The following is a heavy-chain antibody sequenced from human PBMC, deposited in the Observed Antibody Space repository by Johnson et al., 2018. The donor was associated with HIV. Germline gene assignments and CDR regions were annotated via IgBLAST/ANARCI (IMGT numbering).Heavy chain of an antibody. CDR3: AKDWGIAAAGTDAFDI. Sequence: QVQLVESGGGVVQPGGSLRLSCAASGFTFSSYGMHWVRQAPGKGLEWVAFIRYDGSNKYYADSVKCRFTISRDNSKNTLYLQMNSLRAEDTAVYYCAKDWGIAAAGTDAFDIWGQGTMVTVSS. CDR1: GFTFSSYG. V-gene: IGHV3-30*02. D-gene: IGHD6-13*01. CDR2: IRYDGSNK. J-gene: IGHJ3*02.